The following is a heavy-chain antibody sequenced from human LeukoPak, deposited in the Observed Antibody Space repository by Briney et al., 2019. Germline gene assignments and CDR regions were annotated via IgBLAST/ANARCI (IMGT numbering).Heavy chain of an antibody. D-gene: IGHD3-22*01. CDR2: IIPILGIA. J-gene: IGHJ4*02. CDR1: GGTFSSYA. V-gene: IGHV1-69*04. CDR3: ARVHYDSSGSPMYYFDY. Sequence: ASVKVSCKASGGTFSSYAISWVRQAPGQGLEWMGRIIPILGIANYAQKFQGRVTITADKSTSTAYMELGSLRSEDTAVYYCARVHYDSSGSPMYYFDYWGQGTLVTVSS.